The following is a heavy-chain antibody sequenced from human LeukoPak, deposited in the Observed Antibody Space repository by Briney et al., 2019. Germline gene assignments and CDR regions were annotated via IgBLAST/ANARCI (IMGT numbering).Heavy chain of an antibody. J-gene: IGHJ4*02. CDR2: ISAYNGDT. CDR1: GYTFTSYG. CDR3: ARDNDYGSGGQLGNLDY. Sequence: ASVKVSCKASGYTFTSYGLSWVRQAPGQGLEWIGWISAYNGDTKYAQALQGRVTMTTDTSTKTAYMELKSLESDDTAVYYCARDNDYGSGGQLGNLDYWGQGTLVTVSS. D-gene: IGHD3-10*01. V-gene: IGHV1-18*01.